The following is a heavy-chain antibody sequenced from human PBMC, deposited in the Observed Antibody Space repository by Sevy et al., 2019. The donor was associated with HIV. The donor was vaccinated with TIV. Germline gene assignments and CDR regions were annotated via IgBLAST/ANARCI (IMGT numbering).Heavy chain of an antibody. J-gene: IGHJ4*02. CDR1: GHTLAKFS. CDR2: FDPEDGDPEDGKT. Sequence: ASVKVSCKVSGHTLAKFSIHWVRQAPGKGLEWMTSFDPEDGDPEDGKTIYAQKFLGRVTMTEDTSTDTAYMELSSLRSDDTAGYYCATTKDYYDSSGYPFDYWGQGTLVTVSS. D-gene: IGHD3-22*01. CDR3: ATTKDYYDSSGYPFDY. V-gene: IGHV1-24*01.